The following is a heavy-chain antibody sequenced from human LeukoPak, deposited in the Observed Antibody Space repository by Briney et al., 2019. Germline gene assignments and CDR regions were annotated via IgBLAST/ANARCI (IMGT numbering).Heavy chain of an antibody. Sequence: PGGSLRLSCAASGFTFSDHYMDWVRQAPGKGLEWVGRIRNTANRYTTDYAASVKGRFSISRDDLKTSLYLQMNSLKTEDTAEYYCGRVASNSYIVVWGKGTTVTVSS. CDR1: GFTFSDHY. CDR2: IRNTANRYTT. J-gene: IGHJ6*03. CDR3: GRVASNSYIVV. D-gene: IGHD5-12*01. V-gene: IGHV3-72*01.